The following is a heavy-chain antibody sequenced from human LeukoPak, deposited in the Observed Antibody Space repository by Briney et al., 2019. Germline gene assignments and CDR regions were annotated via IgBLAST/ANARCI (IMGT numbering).Heavy chain of an antibody. J-gene: IGHJ4*02. CDR3: ARVSAPGTSGWYFGY. CDR1: GFAFSSYG. Sequence: GGSLRLSCAASGFAFSSYGMNWVRQAPGKGLEWVSYISTSSNRIDYADSVKGRFTMSRDNAKNLLYLQMNSLRDEDTAMYYCARVSAPGTSGWYFGYWGQGTLVTVSS. CDR2: ISTSSNRI. D-gene: IGHD6-19*01. V-gene: IGHV3-48*02.